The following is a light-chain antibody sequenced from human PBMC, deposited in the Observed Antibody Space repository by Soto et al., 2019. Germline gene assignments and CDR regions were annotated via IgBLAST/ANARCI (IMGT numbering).Light chain of an antibody. V-gene: IGKV3-15*01. Sequence: EIAMTQSPATLSVSPLEIAVPAVMGSQNVYNNLAWYQQKPGQAPRLLIFDASTRATGIPARFSGSGSGTEFTLTISGLQSEDFAIYYCQQYNKWPLITFGQGTRLEI. CDR1: QNVYNN. J-gene: IGKJ5*01. CDR2: DAS. CDR3: QQYNKWPLIT.